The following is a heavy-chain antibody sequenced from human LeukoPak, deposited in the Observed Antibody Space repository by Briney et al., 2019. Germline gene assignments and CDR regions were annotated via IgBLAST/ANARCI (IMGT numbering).Heavy chain of an antibody. V-gene: IGHV4-28*01. J-gene: IGHJ4*02. CDR2: IYYSGST. CDR1: GYSISSSNW. CDR3: AKGSYYAPYYFDY. Sequence: SETLSLTCAVSGYSISSSNWWGWIRQPPGKGLEWIGYIYYSGSTYYNPSLKSRVTMSVDTSKNQFSLKLNSVTAVDTAVYYCAKGSYYAPYYFDYWGQGTLVTVSS. D-gene: IGHD3-10*01.